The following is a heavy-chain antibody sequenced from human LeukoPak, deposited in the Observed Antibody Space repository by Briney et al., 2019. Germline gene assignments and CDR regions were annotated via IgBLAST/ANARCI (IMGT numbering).Heavy chain of an antibody. CDR2: ISYDGSNK. D-gene: IGHD1-14*01. Sequence: TGGSLRLSCAASGFTFSSYGMHWVCQAPGKGLEWVAVISYDGSNKYYADSVKGRFTISRDNSKNTLYLQMNSLRAEDTAVYYRAKDEPNYYYYGMDVWGQGTTVTVSS. CDR1: GFTFSSYG. J-gene: IGHJ6*02. V-gene: IGHV3-30*18. CDR3: AKDEPNYYYYGMDV.